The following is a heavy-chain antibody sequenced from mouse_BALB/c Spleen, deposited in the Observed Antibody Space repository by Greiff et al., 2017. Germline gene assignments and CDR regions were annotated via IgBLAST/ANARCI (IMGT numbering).Heavy chain of an antibody. V-gene: IGHV14-3*02. Sequence: EVKLQESGAELVKPGASVKLSCTASGFNIKDTYMHWVKQRPEQGLEWIGRIDPANGNTKYDPKFQGKATITADTSSNTAYLQLSSLTSEDTAVYYCARSTMITTGFAYWGQGTLVTVSA. CDR1: GFNIKDTY. CDR3: ARSTMITTGFAY. D-gene: IGHD2-4*01. CDR2: IDPANGNT. J-gene: IGHJ3*01.